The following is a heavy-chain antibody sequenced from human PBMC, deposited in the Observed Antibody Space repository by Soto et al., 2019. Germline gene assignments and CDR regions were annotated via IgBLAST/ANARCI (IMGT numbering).Heavy chain of an antibody. CDR2: IIPIFGTA. CDR1: GGTFSSYA. Sequence: ASVKVSCKASGGTFSSYATSWVRQAPGQGLEWMGGIIPIFGTANYAQKFQGRVTITADESTSTAYMELSSLRSEDTAVYYCARDERKYDFWSGYYRIYYYYGMDVWGQGTTVTVSS. J-gene: IGHJ6*02. V-gene: IGHV1-69*13. CDR3: ARDERKYDFWSGYYRIYYYYGMDV. D-gene: IGHD3-3*01.